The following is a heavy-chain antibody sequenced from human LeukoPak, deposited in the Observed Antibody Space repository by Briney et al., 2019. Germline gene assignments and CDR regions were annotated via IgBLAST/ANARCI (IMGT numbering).Heavy chain of an antibody. CDR3: TTDKTVRTTVTTLVDY. J-gene: IGHJ4*02. Sequence: GGSLRLSCAASGFTFSNAWMSWVRQAPGKGLEWVGRIKSKTDGGTTDYAAPVKGRFTISRDDSKNTLYLQMKSLKTEDTAVYYCTTDKTVRTTVTTLVDYWGQGTLVTVSS. CDR1: GFTFSNAW. V-gene: IGHV3-15*01. D-gene: IGHD4-17*01. CDR2: IKSKTDGGTT.